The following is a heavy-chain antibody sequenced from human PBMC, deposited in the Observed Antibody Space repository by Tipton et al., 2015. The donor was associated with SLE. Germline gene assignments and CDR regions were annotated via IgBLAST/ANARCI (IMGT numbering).Heavy chain of an antibody. CDR1: GFTFSSYA. CDR2: ISYDGSNK. J-gene: IGHJ4*02. D-gene: IGHD6-13*01. CDR3: ARGEQQLTPVDY. V-gene: IGHV3-30*04. Sequence: SLRLSCAAYGFTFSSYALHWVRQAPGKGLEWVAVISYDGSNKYYADSVKGRFTISRDNSKNTLYLQMNSLRAEDTAVYYCARGEQQLTPVDYWGQGTLVTVSS.